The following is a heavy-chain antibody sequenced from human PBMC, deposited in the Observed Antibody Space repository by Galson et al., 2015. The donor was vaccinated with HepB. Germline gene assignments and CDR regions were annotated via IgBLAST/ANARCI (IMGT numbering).Heavy chain of an antibody. Sequence: SVKVSCKASGGTFRNSAISWVRQAPGQGLEWMAGIIPIFGTTNYAQKFQGRVTITADESTNTAYMEPSSLRSEDTAVYYCARSRAVVVPAAIGYYYMDVWGKGTTVTVSS. CDR2: IIPIFGTT. D-gene: IGHD2-2*01. CDR3: ARSRAVVVPAAIGYYYMDV. CDR1: GGTFRNSA. J-gene: IGHJ6*03. V-gene: IGHV1-69*13.